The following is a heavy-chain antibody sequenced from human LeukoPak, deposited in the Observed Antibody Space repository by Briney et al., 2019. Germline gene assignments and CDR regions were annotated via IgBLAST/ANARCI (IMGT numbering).Heavy chain of an antibody. Sequence: AAVTVSCKASGYTFTGYYLHWVRQAPGQGREWMGWINLNSGGTNYVQKFHGRVTMTMDTSISTAYLDLSRLRVIDTAVSFCACAIKTGTTEYVYWGQGTLVTVSS. D-gene: IGHD1-1*01. V-gene: IGHV1-2*02. CDR1: GYTFTGYY. J-gene: IGHJ4*02. CDR3: ACAIKTGTTEYVY. CDR2: INLNSGGT.